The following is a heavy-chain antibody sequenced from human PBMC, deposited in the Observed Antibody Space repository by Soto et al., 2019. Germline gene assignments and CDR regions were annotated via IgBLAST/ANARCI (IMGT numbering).Heavy chain of an antibody. Sequence: ASVKASCRAYGYTVTSYDINWVRQATGQELEWMGWMNPNSGNTGYAQKFQGRVTMTRNTSISTAYMELSSLRSEDTAVYYCARSRRSLRFLEWGAAPYYYYGMDVWGQGTTVTVSS. J-gene: IGHJ6*02. CDR2: MNPNSGNT. CDR1: GYTVTSYD. CDR3: ARSRRSLRFLEWGAAPYYYYGMDV. V-gene: IGHV1-8*01. D-gene: IGHD3-3*01.